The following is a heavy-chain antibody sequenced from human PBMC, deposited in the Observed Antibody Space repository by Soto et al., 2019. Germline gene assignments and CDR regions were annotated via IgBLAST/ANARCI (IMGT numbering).Heavy chain of an antibody. CDR2: IYSGGGT. Sequence: EVQLVESGGGLVQPGGSLRLSCAASGFTVSSSYMSWVRQAPGKGLEWVSVIYSGGGTYFADSVKGRLAMSRDNSENTLYLQMNSLRAEDTAVYYCAKHRGGYDRDFDYWGRGALVTVSS. V-gene: IGHV3-66*01. J-gene: IGHJ4*02. D-gene: IGHD5-12*01. CDR1: GFTVSSSY. CDR3: AKHRGGYDRDFDY.